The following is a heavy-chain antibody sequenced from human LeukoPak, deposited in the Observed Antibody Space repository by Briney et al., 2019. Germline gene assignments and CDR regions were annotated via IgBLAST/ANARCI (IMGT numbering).Heavy chain of an antibody. D-gene: IGHD6-6*01. CDR3: ARDRLYSSSSEDY. V-gene: IGHV3-53*01. Sequence: GGSLRLSCAASGFTVSSTYMSWVRQAPGKGLEWVSFIYSGGSTYYADSVKGRFTISRDNSKNTLYLQMNSLRAEDTAVYYCARDRLYSSSSEDYWGQGTLVTVSS. J-gene: IGHJ4*02. CDR2: IYSGGST. CDR1: GFTVSSTY.